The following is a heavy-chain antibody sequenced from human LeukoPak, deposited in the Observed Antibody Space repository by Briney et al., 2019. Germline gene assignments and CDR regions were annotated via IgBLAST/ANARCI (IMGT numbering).Heavy chain of an antibody. D-gene: IGHD4-17*01. Sequence: PSETLSLTCAVYGGSFRGYYCSWIRQPPGKGLEWIGEINHSGSTNYNPSLKSRVTISVDTSKNQFSLKLSSVTAADTAVYYCAREFYGDYVDYWGQGTLVTVSS. CDR3: AREFYGDYVDY. CDR1: GGSFRGYY. CDR2: INHSGST. V-gene: IGHV4-34*01. J-gene: IGHJ4*02.